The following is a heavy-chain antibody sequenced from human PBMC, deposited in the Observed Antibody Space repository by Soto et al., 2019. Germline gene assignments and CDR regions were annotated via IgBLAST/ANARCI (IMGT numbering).Heavy chain of an antibody. J-gene: IGHJ4*02. CDR1: GFIFGSYG. V-gene: IGHV3-30*18. Sequence: QVQLVESGGGVVQPGRSLRLSCVASGFIFGSYGMHWVRQAPGEGLEWVAVISYDGTNKYYADSVKGRFTISRDNSKNTLWLQMNSLRAEDTAVYYCAQVRRYTVTPPDDYWGQGTLVTVSS. D-gene: IGHD4-17*01. CDR2: ISYDGTNK. CDR3: AQVRRYTVTPPDDY.